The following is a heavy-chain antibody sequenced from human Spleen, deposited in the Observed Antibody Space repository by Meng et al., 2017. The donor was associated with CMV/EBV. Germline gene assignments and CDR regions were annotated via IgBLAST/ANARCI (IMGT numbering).Heavy chain of an antibody. J-gene: IGHJ4*02. CDR3: VKDLTGGARPDY. D-gene: IGHD3-16*01. V-gene: IGHV1-2*02. Sequence: ASVKVSCKASGYTFTGYYMHWVRQAPGQGLEWMGWINPNSGGTNYAQKFQGRVTMTRDTSISTAYMELSSLRSDDTAVYYCVKDLTGGARPDYWGQGTLVTVSS. CDR1: GYTFTGYY. CDR2: INPNSGGT.